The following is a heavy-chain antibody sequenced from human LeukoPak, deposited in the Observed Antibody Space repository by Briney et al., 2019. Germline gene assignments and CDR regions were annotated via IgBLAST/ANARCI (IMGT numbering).Heavy chain of an antibody. V-gene: IGHV3-30*18. CDR3: AKGPLRGTAAAIDY. D-gene: IGHD2-2*01. CDR2: ISYDGRNK. CDR1: GFTFNNYG. J-gene: IGHJ4*02. Sequence: GGSLRLSCAASGFTFNNYGMHWVRQAPGKGLEWVAVISYDGRNKHYPDSVKGRFTISRDISTDTLWLQMGSLRTEDTAVYYCAKGPLRGTAAAIDYWGQGTPVTVSS.